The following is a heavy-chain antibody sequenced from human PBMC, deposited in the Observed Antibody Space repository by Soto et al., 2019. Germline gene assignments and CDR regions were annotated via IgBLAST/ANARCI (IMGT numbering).Heavy chain of an antibody. D-gene: IGHD3-22*01. CDR2: INSDGSST. CDR3: ARGDTYYYDSSGYPYYYYYYGMDV. J-gene: IGHJ6*02. Sequence: EVQLVESGGGLVQPGGSLRLSCAASGFTFSSYWMHWVRQAPGKRLVWVSRINSDGSSTSYADSVKGRFTISRDNAKNTLYLQMNSLRAEDTAVYYCARGDTYYYDSSGYPYYYYYYGMDVWGQGTTVTVSS. CDR1: GFTFSSYW. V-gene: IGHV3-74*01.